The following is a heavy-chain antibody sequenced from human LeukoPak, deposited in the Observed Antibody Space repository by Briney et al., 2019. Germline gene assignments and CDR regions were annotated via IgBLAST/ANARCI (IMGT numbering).Heavy chain of an antibody. J-gene: IGHJ4*02. CDR2: ISGSGGSA. V-gene: IGHV3-23*01. CDR1: GFTFSSYA. Sequence: GGSLRLSCAASGFTFSSYAMSWVRQAPGKGLEWVSAISGSGGSAYYADSVKGRFTISRDNSKNTLYLQMNSLRAEDTAVYYCAKVTVWFGTSLFDYWGQGTLVTVSS. CDR3: AKVTVWFGTSLFDY. D-gene: IGHD3-10*01.